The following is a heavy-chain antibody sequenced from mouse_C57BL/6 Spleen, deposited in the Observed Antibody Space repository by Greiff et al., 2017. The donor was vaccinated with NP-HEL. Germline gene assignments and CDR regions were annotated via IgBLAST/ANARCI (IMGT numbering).Heavy chain of an antibody. V-gene: IGHV1-76*01. CDR3: ASMITTGYYYAMDY. D-gene: IGHD2-4*01. CDR1: GYTFTDYY. CDR2: IYPGSGNT. J-gene: IGHJ4*01. Sequence: QVTLKESGAELVRPGASVKLSCKASGYTFTDYYINWVKQRPGQGLEWIARIYPGSGNTYYNEKFKGKATLTAEKSSSTAYMQLSSLTSEDSAVYFCASMITTGYYYAMDYWGQGTSVTVSS.